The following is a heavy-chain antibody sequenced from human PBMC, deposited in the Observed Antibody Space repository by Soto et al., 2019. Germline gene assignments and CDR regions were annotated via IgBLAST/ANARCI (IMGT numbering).Heavy chain of an antibody. Sequence: PSETLSLTCAVSGGSISSGGYSWSWIRQPPGKGLEWIGYIYHSGSTYYNPSLKSRVTISVDRSKNQFSLKLSSVTAADTAVYYCARAAVSGKGLDAFDIWGQGTMVT. CDR2: IYHSGST. D-gene: IGHD3-10*01. V-gene: IGHV4-30-2*01. J-gene: IGHJ3*02. CDR1: GGSISSGGYS. CDR3: ARAAVSGKGLDAFDI.